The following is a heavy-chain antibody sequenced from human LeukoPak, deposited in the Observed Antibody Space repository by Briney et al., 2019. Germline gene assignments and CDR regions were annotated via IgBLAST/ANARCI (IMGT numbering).Heavy chain of an antibody. J-gene: IGHJ4*02. CDR2: ISGSGGST. V-gene: IGHV3-23*01. D-gene: IGHD3-22*01. CDR3: AKRDSSGYSHYFDY. CDR1: GFTFKNCA. Sequence: GGSLRLSCVASGFTFKNCAMSWVSQAPGKGLEWVSAISGSGGSTYYADSVKGRFTISRDNSKNTLYLQMNGLRAEDTAVYYCAKRDSSGYSHYFDYWGQGTLVTVSS.